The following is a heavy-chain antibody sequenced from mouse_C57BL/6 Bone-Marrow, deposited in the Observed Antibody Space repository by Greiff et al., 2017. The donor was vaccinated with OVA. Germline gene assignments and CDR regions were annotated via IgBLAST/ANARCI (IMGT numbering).Heavy chain of an antibody. CDR2: INPGSGGT. Sequence: QVQLKESGAELVRPGTSVKVSCKASGYAFTNYLIEWVKQRPGQGLEWIGVINPGSGGTNYNEKFKGKATLTADKSSSTAYMQLSSLTSEDSAVYFCARWGLGRGYAMDYWGQGTSVTVSS. J-gene: IGHJ4*01. D-gene: IGHD4-1*01. CDR3: ARWGLGRGYAMDY. V-gene: IGHV1-54*01. CDR1: GYAFTNYL.